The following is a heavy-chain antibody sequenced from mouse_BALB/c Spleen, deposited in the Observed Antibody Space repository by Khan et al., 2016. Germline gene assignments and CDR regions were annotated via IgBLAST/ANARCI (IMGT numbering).Heavy chain of an antibody. D-gene: IGHD2-2*01. CDR1: GYTFTTAG. Sequence: QIQLVQSGPELKKPGETVRISCKASGYTFTTAGMQWVQKMPGKGLKWIGWINTHSGVPKYAEDFKGRFAFSLETSASTAYLQIRNLKNEDTATYCCARTVGNDGYFDYWGQGTTLTVSS. CDR3: ARTVGNDGYFDY. J-gene: IGHJ2*01. V-gene: IGHV9-4*02. CDR2: INTHSGVP.